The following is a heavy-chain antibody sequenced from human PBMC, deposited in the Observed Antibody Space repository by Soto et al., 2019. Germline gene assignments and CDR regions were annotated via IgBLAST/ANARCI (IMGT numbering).Heavy chain of an antibody. J-gene: IGHJ4*02. Sequence: SETLSLTCTVSGGSISSYYWSWIRQPPGKGLEWIGYIYYSGSTNYNPSLKSRVTISVDTSKNQFSLKLSSVTAADTAVYYCARQDYYYDSSGYYYLFDYWGQGTLVTVS. CDR3: ARQDYYYDSSGYYYLFDY. CDR1: GGSISSYY. V-gene: IGHV4-59*08. CDR2: IYYSGST. D-gene: IGHD3-22*01.